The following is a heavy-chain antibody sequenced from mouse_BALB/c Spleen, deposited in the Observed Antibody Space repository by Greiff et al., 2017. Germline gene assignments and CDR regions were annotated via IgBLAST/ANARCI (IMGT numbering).Heavy chain of an antibody. D-gene: IGHD4-1*01. Sequence: EVKLMESGGGLVQPGGSMKLSCVASGFTFSNYWMNWVRQSPEKGLEWVAEIRLKSNNYATHYAESVKGRFTISRDDSKSSVYLQMNNLRAEDTGIYYCTHWDGYWGQGTTLTVSS. CDR3: THWDGY. CDR1: GFTFSNYW. CDR2: IRLKSNNYAT. J-gene: IGHJ2*01. V-gene: IGHV6-6*02.